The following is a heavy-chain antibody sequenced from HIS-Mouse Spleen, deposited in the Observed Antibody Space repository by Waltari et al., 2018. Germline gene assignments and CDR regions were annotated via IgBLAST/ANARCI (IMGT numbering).Heavy chain of an antibody. V-gene: IGHV4-39*07. J-gene: IGHJ2*01. Sequence: QLQLQESGPGLVKPLETLSLTCTGAGGSISSSSYYWGRIRQPPGKGLEWIGSIYYSGSTYYNPSLKSRVTISVDTSKNQFSLKLSSVTAADTAVYYCAREIPYSSSWYDWYFDLWGRGTLVTVSS. CDR2: IYYSGST. CDR1: GGSISSSSYY. CDR3: AREIPYSSSWYDWYFDL. D-gene: IGHD6-13*01.